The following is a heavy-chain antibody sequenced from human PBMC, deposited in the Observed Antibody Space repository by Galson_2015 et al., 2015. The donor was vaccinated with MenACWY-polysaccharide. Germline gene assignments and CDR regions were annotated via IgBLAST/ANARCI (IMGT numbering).Heavy chain of an antibody. Sequence: SLRLSCAASEFTFTSDDMNWFRQAPGKGLEWVSAISGGGTYYADSVKGRFTISRDNSKSTLYLQMNSLRVEDTAVYYCAKGMGQQLRYYYGMDVWGQGTTVTVSS. CDR3: AKGMGQQLRYYYGMDV. J-gene: IGHJ6*02. CDR1: EFTFTSDD. CDR2: ISGGGT. V-gene: IGHV3-23*01. D-gene: IGHD6-13*01.